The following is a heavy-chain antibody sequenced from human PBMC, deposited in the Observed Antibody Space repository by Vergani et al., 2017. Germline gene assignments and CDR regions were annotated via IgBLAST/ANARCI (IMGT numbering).Heavy chain of an antibody. V-gene: IGHV4-59*12. D-gene: IGHD3-16*01. Sequence: QVQLQESGPGLVKPSETLSLTCTVSGGSISSYYWSWIRQPPGKGLEWIGYIYYSGSTNYNPSLKSRVTISVDTSKNQFSLKLSSVTAADTAVYYCARGGPYYYYMDVWGKGTTVTVSS. CDR3: ARGGPYYYYMDV. CDR1: GGSISSYY. CDR2: IYYSGST. J-gene: IGHJ6*03.